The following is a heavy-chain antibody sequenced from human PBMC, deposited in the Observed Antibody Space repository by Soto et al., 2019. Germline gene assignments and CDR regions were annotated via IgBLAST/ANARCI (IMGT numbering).Heavy chain of an antibody. Sequence: QITLKESGPTLVKPTQTLTLTCTFSGFSLSTSGEAEGWIRQPLGKALEWLALICWDDDKRYSPSLKSRLTISMDTSKNQVVLSMTNIDPVDTATYYCAHKKSGDLLYRHWGQGTLVTV. V-gene: IGHV2-5*02. J-gene: IGHJ4*02. D-gene: IGHD3-10*01. CDR3: AHKKSGDLLYRH. CDR1: GFSLSTSGEA. CDR2: ICWDDDK.